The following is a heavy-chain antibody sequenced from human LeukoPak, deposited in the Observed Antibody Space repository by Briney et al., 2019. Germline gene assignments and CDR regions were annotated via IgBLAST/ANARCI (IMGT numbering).Heavy chain of an antibody. CDR1: GGSISSYY. Sequence: SETLSLTCTVSGGSISSYYWSWIRQPPGKGLEWIGYIYYSGSTNYNPSLKSRVTISVDTSKNQFSLKLSSVTAADTAVYYCARVTYSSSWHHYYYYMDVWGKGTTVTISS. CDR2: IYYSGST. CDR3: ARVTYSSSWHHYYYYMDV. D-gene: IGHD6-13*01. J-gene: IGHJ6*03. V-gene: IGHV4-59*08.